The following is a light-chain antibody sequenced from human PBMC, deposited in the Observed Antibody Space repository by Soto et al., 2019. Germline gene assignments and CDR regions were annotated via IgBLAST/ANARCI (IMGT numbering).Light chain of an antibody. V-gene: IGKV3-15*01. Sequence: EIVMTQSPAALSVSPGERATLCCRASQSVSSNLAWYQQKPGQAPSLLIYGASTRATGTPARFSGSGSGTEFTLTISSLQSEDFAVYYCQQYGSSITFGQGTRLEIK. CDR2: GAS. J-gene: IGKJ5*01. CDR1: QSVSSN. CDR3: QQYGSSIT.